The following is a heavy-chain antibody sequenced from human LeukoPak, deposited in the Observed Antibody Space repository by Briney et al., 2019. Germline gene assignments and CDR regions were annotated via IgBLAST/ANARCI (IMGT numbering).Heavy chain of an antibody. Sequence: SETLSLTCTVSGGSVRSDSNYWSWIRQPPGKGLEWIGYIYYRGSTNYNPSLKSRVTISVDTSKNQFSLKLSSVTAADTAVYFCARGPPTDYYDSSGFYYVFDYWGQGTLVTVSS. CDR1: GGSVRSDSNY. J-gene: IGHJ4*02. D-gene: IGHD3-22*01. CDR2: IYYRGST. V-gene: IGHV4-61*01. CDR3: ARGPPTDYYDSSGFYYVFDY.